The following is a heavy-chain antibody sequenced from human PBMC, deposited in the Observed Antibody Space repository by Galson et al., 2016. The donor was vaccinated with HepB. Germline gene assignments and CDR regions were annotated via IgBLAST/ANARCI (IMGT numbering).Heavy chain of an antibody. CDR1: GFTFSNYA. CDR3: ARDDYGTFDI. Sequence: SLRLSCAASGFTFSNYAIHWVRQPPGKGLEWVSVIWHDGSKNYYIDSVKGRFTISRDNSKDTMYLQMHSLTVEDTAVYFCARDDYGTFDIWGQGTMVTVSS. V-gene: IGHV3-33*01. D-gene: IGHD4-17*01. CDR2: IWHDGSKN. J-gene: IGHJ3*02.